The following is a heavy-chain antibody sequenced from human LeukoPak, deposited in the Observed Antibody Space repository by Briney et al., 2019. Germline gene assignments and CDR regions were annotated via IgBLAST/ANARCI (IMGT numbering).Heavy chain of an antibody. Sequence: ASVKVSCKASGYTFTSYYMHWVRQAPGQGLEWMGIINPSGGSTSYAQKFQGRVTMTRDTSTSTVYMELSSLRSEDTAVYYCARDRDVLLWFGELAYYFDYWGQGTLVTVSS. CDR2: INPSGGST. V-gene: IGHV1-46*01. J-gene: IGHJ4*02. CDR1: GYTFTSYY. CDR3: ARDRDVLLWFGELAYYFDY. D-gene: IGHD3-10*01.